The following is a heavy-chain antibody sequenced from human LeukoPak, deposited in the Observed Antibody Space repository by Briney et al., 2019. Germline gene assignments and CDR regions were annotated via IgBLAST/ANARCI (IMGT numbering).Heavy chain of an antibody. CDR1: GFTFSSYA. CDR2: ISYDGSNK. CDR3: AKIASGTYYFDY. J-gene: IGHJ4*02. D-gene: IGHD1-1*01. Sequence: GRSLRLSCAASGFTFSSYAMHWVRQAPGKGLEWVAVISYDGSNKYYADSVKGRFTISRDNSKNTLYLQMNSLRAEDTAVYYCAKIASGTYYFDYWGQGTLVTVSS. V-gene: IGHV3-30-3*02.